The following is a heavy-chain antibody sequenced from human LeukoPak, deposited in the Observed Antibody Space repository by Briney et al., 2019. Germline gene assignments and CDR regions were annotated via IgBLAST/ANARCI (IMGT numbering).Heavy chain of an antibody. CDR1: GFTFSSYS. CDR3: PRVPPNTVTTLQYSDY. CDR2: ISSSSSYI. D-gene: IGHD4-17*01. J-gene: IGHJ4*02. V-gene: IGHV3-21*01. Sequence: GGSLRLSCAASGFTFSSYSMNWVRQAPGKGLEWVSSISSSSSYIYYADSVKGRFTISRDNAKNSLYLQMNSLRAEYTAVYYCPRVPPNTVTTLQYSDYCGQGTLVTVSS.